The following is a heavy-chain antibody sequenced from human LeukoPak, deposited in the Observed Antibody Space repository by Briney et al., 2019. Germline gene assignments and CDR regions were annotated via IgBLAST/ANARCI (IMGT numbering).Heavy chain of an antibody. CDR2: ISAYSGNT. CDR3: ARDIATVVHQD. Sequence: ASVKDSCKASGYTFTNYGITWVRQAPGQGLEWMGWISAYSGNTNYVQKFQGRVTMATDTSTSTAYMELRSLRSDDTAVYYCARDIATVVHQDWGQGTLVTVPS. CDR1: GYTFTNYG. V-gene: IGHV1-18*01. D-gene: IGHD2-2*01. J-gene: IGHJ4*02.